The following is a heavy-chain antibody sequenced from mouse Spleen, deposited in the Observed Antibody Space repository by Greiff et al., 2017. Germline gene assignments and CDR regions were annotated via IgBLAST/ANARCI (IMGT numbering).Heavy chain of an antibody. J-gene: IGHJ2*01. CDR2: IDPETGGT. CDR3: TREGYYSNYHFDY. CDR1: GYTFTDYE. V-gene: IGHV1-15*01. Sequence: VQLQQSGAELVRPGASVTLSCKASGYTFTDYEMHWVKQTPVHGLEWIGAIDPETGGTAYNQKFKGKAILTADKSSSTAYMELRSLTSEDSAVYYGTREGYYSNYHFDYWGQGSTLTVSS. D-gene: IGHD2-5*01.